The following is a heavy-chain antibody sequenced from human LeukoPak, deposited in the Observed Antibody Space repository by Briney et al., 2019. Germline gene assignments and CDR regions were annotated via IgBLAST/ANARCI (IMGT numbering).Heavy chain of an antibody. J-gene: IGHJ4*02. CDR3: ARDSGERGSGSYLIAY. Sequence: SETLSLTCTVSGHSIGSGYYWGWIRQPPGKGLEWIGSIYHSGRTYYNPSLKSRVTISVDTSKNQFSLKLSSVTAADTAVYYCARDSGERGSGSYLIAYWGQGTLVTVSS. V-gene: IGHV4-38-2*02. D-gene: IGHD3-10*01. CDR2: IYHSGRT. CDR1: GHSIGSGYY.